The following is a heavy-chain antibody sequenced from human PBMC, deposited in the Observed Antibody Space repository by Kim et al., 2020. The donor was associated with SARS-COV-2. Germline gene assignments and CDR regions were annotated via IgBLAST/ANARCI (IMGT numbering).Heavy chain of an antibody. V-gene: IGHV3-33*05. CDR3: ARGYCSGGSCYVADAFDI. J-gene: IGHJ3*02. D-gene: IGHD2-15*01. CDR2: ISYDGSNK. Sequence: GGYLRLSCAASGFTFSSYGMHWVRQAPGKGLEWVAVISYDGSNKYYADSVKGRFTISRDNSKNTLYLQMNSLRAEDTAVYYCARGYCSGGSCYVADAFDIWGQGTMVTVSS. CDR1: GFTFSSYG.